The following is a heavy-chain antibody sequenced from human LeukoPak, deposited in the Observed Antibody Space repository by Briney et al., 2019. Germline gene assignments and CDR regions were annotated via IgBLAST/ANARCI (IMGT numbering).Heavy chain of an antibody. Sequence: SETLSLTCTVSGGSISSYYWSWIRQPLGKGLEWIGYIYYSGSTNYNPSLKSRVTISVDTSKNQFSLKLSSVTAADTAVYYCATSLGGAATYDYWGQGTLVTVSS. CDR1: GGSISSYY. J-gene: IGHJ4*02. CDR2: IYYSGST. V-gene: IGHV4-59*01. CDR3: ATSLGGAATYDY. D-gene: IGHD3-16*01.